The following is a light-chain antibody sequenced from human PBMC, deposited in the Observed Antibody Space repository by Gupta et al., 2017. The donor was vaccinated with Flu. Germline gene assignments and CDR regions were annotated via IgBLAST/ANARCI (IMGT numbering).Light chain of an antibody. J-gene: IGKJ3*01. V-gene: IGKV1-8*01. CDR3: QEYYDYRT. CDR2: AAS. CDR1: QTIGSY. Sequence: AIRMTQSPSSLSASVGDRVPITCRASQTIGSYLAWYQQKPGKAPKLLIYAASTLQTGVPSRFSGSGSGTDFTLTISGLQSEDLATYYCQEYYDYRTFGPGTKVDIK.